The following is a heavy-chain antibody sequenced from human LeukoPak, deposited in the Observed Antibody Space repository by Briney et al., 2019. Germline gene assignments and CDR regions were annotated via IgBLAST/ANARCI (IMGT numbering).Heavy chain of an antibody. J-gene: IGHJ6*03. CDR3: ARQSCSSANCDYFMDV. Sequence: PGASVKVSCKAYTFAGYYIHWVRQAPGQGLEWMGWINPNSGGTNYAQKFQGRVTMTRDTSITTAYMELSSLISDDTAVYYCARQSCSSANCDYFMDVWGKGTAITVSS. D-gene: IGHD2-2*01. CDR2: INPNSGGT. CDR1: TFAGYY. V-gene: IGHV1-2*02.